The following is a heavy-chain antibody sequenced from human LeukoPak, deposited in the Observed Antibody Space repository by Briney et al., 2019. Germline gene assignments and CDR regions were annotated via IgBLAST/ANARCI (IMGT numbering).Heavy chain of an antibody. V-gene: IGHV1-69*13. CDR3: ARENYGSGSWHYYYGMDV. CDR1: GGTFSSYA. D-gene: IGHD3-10*01. CDR2: IIPIFGTA. Sequence: ASVKVSCKASGGTFSSYAISWVRQAPGQGPEWMGGIIPIFGTANYAQKFQGRVTITADESTSTAYMELSSLRSEDTAVYYCARENYGSGSWHYYYGMDVWGKGTTVTVSS. J-gene: IGHJ6*04.